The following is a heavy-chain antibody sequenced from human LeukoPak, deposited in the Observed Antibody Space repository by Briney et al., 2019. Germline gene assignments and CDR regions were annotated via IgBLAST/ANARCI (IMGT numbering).Heavy chain of an antibody. CDR1: GFTFSDYY. Sequence: PGGSLRLSCAASGFTFSDYYMSWIRQAPGKGLEWVSYISSSSYTNYADSVKGRFTISRDNAKNSLYLQMNSLRAEDTAVYYCAREMYSSSSGLDYWGQGTLVTVSS. CDR2: ISSSSYT. J-gene: IGHJ4*02. D-gene: IGHD6-6*01. V-gene: IGHV3-11*06. CDR3: AREMYSSSSGLDY.